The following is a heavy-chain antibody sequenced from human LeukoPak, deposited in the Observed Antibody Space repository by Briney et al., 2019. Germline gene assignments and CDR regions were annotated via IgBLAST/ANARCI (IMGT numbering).Heavy chain of an antibody. CDR2: INHSGST. CDR1: GGSSSGYY. D-gene: IGHD6-19*01. V-gene: IGHV4-34*01. J-gene: IGHJ4*02. Sequence: SETLSLTCAVYGGSSSGYYWSWIRQPPGKGLEWIGEINHSGSTNYNPSLKSRVTISVDTSKNQFSLKLSSVTAADTAVYYCARGGTGIAVAVEYYFDYWGQGTLVTVSS. CDR3: ARGGTGIAVAVEYYFDY.